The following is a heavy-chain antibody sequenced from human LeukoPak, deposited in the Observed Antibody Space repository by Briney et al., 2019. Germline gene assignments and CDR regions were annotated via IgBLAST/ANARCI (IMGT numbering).Heavy chain of an antibody. CDR1: GFTFSSYA. D-gene: IGHD2-2*01. J-gene: IGHJ4*02. CDR3: AKDEDTDIVVVPAALDY. Sequence: HPGGSLRLSCAASGFTFSSYAMSWVSQAPGKGLEWVSAISGSGGSTYYADSVKGRFTISRDNSKNTLYLQMNSLRAEDTAVYYCAKDEDTDIVVVPAALDYWGQGTLVTVSS. V-gene: IGHV3-23*01. CDR2: ISGSGGST.